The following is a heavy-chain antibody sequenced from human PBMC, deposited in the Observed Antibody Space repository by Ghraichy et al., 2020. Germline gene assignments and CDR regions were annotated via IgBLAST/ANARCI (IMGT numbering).Heavy chain of an antibody. CDR1: GGSISSSSYY. CDR3: ARSNLWFGELSNWFDP. CDR2: IYYSGST. J-gene: IGHJ5*02. Sequence: SETLSLTCTVSGGSISSSSYYWGWIRQPPGKGLEWIGSIYYSGSTYYNPSLKSRVTISVDTSKNQFSLKLSSVTAADTAVYYCARSNLWFGELSNWFDPWGQGTLVTVSS. D-gene: IGHD3-10*01. V-gene: IGHV4-39*01.